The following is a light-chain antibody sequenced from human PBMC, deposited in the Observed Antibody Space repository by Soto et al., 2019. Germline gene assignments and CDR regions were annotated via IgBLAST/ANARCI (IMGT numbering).Light chain of an antibody. CDR1: SSDVGGYNY. CDR2: DVS. J-gene: IGLJ2*01. V-gene: IGLV2-14*01. Sequence: QSVLTQPASVSGSPGQSITISCTGTSSDVGGYNYVSWYQQHPGKAPKLMIYDVSTRPSGVSNRFSCSKSGNTASLTISGLQAEDEAVYYCSSYTSSSTLVFGGGTKLTVL. CDR3: SSYTSSSTLV.